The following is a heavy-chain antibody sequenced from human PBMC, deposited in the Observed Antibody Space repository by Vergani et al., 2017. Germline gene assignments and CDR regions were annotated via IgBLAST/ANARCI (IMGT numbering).Heavy chain of an antibody. CDR2: INPSSGGT. D-gene: IGHD6-19*01. Sequence: QVQLVQSGAEVKKPGASVKVSCKASGYTFTGYYMHWVRQAPGQGLEWMGWINPSSGGTNYAQKFQGRVTMTRDTSISTAVMELSRLRSDDTALYYCATVTIAVAGLFDYWGQGTLVTVSS. J-gene: IGHJ4*02. CDR1: GYTFTGYY. CDR3: ATVTIAVAGLFDY. V-gene: IGHV1-2*02.